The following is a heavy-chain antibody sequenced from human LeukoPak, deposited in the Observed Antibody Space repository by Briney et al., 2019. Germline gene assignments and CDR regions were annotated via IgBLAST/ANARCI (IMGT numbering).Heavy chain of an antibody. CDR2: IIPILGIT. V-gene: IGHV1-69*04. CDR1: GGTFSSYA. D-gene: IGHD3-22*01. CDR3: ARDGWFYYDSSDYSGFDY. Sequence: ASVKVSCKASGGTFSSYAISWVRQAPGQGLEWMGRIIPILGITNYAQKFQGRVTITADKSTSTAYMELSSLRSEDTAVYYCARDGWFYYDSSDYSGFDYWGQGTLVTVSS. J-gene: IGHJ4*02.